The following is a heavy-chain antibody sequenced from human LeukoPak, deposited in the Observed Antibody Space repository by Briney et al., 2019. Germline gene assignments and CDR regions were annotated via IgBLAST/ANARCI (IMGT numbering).Heavy chain of an antibody. CDR2: IYYSGST. CDR3: ARAQEMYYYDSSGPFDY. D-gene: IGHD3-22*01. CDR1: GGSISSYY. Sequence: PSETLSFTCTGSGGSISSYYWSWIRPPPGKGLVWIGYIYYSGSTNYNPSLKSRVTISIDTSKNQYSLKLSSGTAADTAVYYCARAQEMYYYDSSGPFDYWGQGTLVTVSS. J-gene: IGHJ4*02. V-gene: IGHV4-59*08.